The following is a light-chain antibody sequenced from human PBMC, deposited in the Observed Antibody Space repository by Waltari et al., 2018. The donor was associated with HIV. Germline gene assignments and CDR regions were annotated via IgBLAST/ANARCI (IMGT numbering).Light chain of an antibody. CDR3: QQAFSFPHT. CDR1: QSVGDK. Sequence: DIQLTQAPSSVSVFVGGNVSITCRASQSVGDKVAWYQVKTGEAPKLLIYGASKLQSGVPSRFAASVSGPEFSLTITGLQSDDSGTYFCQQAFSFPHTFGGGT. J-gene: IGKJ4*01. V-gene: IGKV1D-12*01. CDR2: GAS.